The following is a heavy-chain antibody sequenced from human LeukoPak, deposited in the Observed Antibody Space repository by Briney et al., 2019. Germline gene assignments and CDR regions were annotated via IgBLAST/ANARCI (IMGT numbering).Heavy chain of an antibody. CDR3: ARRTYSRSSSIFDN. Sequence: ASVKVSCKASGYTFTSYGISWVRQAPGQGLEWMGWMSAYNGNANYAQKLQGRVTVTTDTSTSTAYMELRSLRSDDTAVYYCARRTYSRSSSIFDNWGQGTLVTVSS. D-gene: IGHD6-6*01. J-gene: IGHJ4*02. CDR2: MSAYNGNA. V-gene: IGHV1-18*01. CDR1: GYTFTSYG.